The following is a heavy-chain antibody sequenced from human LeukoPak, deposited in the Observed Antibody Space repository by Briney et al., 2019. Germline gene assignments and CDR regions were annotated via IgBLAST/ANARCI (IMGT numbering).Heavy chain of an antibody. CDR3: ARVGPGSSSPNNWFDP. V-gene: IGHV1-2*06. J-gene: IGHJ5*02. CDR2: INPNTGGT. CDR1: GYTFTGYH. D-gene: IGHD6-6*01. Sequence: ASVKVSCKASGYTFTGYHMHWVRQAPGQGLEWMGRINPNTGGTNYAQKFQGRVTMTRDTSISTAYMELSRLRSDDTAVYYCARVGPGSSSPNNWFDPWGQGTLVTVSS.